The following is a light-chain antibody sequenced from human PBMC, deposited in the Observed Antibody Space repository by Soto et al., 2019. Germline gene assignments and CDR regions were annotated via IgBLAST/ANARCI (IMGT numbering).Light chain of an antibody. CDR3: QQDNDYFQP. CDR2: DAS. V-gene: IGKV1-5*01. Sequence: DIQMTQSPSTLSASIGDRVTIACRASQSVSNWLAWYQQKPGKAPKLLIYDASSLESGVPSRFSGNGSGTEYTLTISSLQPKASATYYCQQDNDYFQPFGQGTSVEI. J-gene: IGKJ1*01. CDR1: QSVSNW.